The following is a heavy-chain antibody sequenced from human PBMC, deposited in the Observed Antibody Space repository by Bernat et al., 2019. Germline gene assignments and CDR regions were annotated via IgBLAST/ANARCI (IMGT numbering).Heavy chain of an antibody. D-gene: IGHD3-3*01. CDR1: GFTFSGSA. J-gene: IGHJ4*02. CDR3: IVYYDCRN. CDR2: IRSKANSYAT. V-gene: IGHV3-73*02. Sequence: EVQLVESGGGLVQPGGSLKLSCAASGFTFSGSAMHWVRQASGKGLEWVGRIRSKANSYATAYAASVKGRFTISRDDSKNTAYLQMNSLKTEDTAVYYCIVYYDCRNWGQGTLVTVSS.